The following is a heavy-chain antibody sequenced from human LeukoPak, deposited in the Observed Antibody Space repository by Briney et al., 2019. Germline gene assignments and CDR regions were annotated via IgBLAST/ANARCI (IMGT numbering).Heavy chain of an antibody. J-gene: IGHJ4*02. CDR3: GKTTAGYSSGQKPAWPVDY. CDR1: GFTFSSYS. V-gene: IGHV3-23*01. CDR2: IFGSGGSP. Sequence: EGSLRLSCAASGFTFSSYSMNWVRQAPGKGLEWIAGIFGSGGSPHYADSVKGRFTISRDNSKNTVYLQINSLRAEDTAVYYCGKTTAGYSSGQKPAWPVDYWGQGTLVTVSS. D-gene: IGHD5-18*01.